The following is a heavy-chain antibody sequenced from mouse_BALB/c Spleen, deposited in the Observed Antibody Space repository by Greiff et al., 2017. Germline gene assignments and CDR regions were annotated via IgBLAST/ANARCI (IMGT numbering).Heavy chain of an antibody. CDR1: GYSITSGYY. J-gene: IGHJ2*01. D-gene: IGHD4-1*02. CDR3: ARVNSAFDY. V-gene: IGHV3-6*02. Sequence: EVQLMESGPGLVKPSQSLSLTCSVTGYSITSGYYWNWIRQFPGNKLEWMGYISYDGSNNYNPSLKNRISITRDTSKNQFFLKLNSVTTEDTATYYCARVNSAFDYWGQGTTLTVSS. CDR2: ISYDGSN.